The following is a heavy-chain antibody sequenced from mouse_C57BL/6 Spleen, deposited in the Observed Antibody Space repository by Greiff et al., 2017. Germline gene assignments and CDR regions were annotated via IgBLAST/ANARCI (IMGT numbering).Heavy chain of an antibody. V-gene: IGHV1-15*01. D-gene: IGHD1-1*01. CDR2: VDPETGGT. CDR1: GYTFTDYE. Sequence: QVQLQQSGAALVRPGASVTLSCKASGYTFTDYEMHWVKKTPVHGLEWIGAVDPETGGTAYNQKFKGKAILTAYKSSSTAYMDLRSLTSEDSAVYYCTDYYGSSIAYWGQGTLVTVSA. CDR3: TDYYGSSIAY. J-gene: IGHJ3*01.